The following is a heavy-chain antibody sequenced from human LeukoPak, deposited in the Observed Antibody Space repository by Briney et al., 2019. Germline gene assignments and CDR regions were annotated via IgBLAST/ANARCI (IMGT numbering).Heavy chain of an antibody. CDR2: ISNGNT. J-gene: IGHJ5*02. CDR3: ARDKAHSYGRYFDP. V-gene: IGHV4-59*01. Sequence: SETLSLTCSVAGGSISTYYWNRIRQTPGKGLEWIGHISNGNTEYNPSLKSRVTISVDTSKNQISLKLTSVTAADTAVYYCARDKAHSYGRYFDPWGQGALVTVSS. D-gene: IGHD5-18*01. CDR1: GGSISTYY.